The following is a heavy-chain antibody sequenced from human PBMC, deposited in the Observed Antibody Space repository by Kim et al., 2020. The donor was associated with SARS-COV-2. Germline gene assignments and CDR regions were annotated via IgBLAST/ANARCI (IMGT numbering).Heavy chain of an antibody. CDR1: GGSISSSSYY. Sequence: SETLSLTCTVSGGSISSSSYYWGWIRQPPGKGLEWIGSIYYSGSTYYNPSLKSRVTISVDTSKNQFSLKLSSVTAADTAVYYCARRNVDLKRRIYDSSGYNAYWYFDLWGRGTLVTVSS. CDR2: IYYSGST. J-gene: IGHJ2*01. V-gene: IGHV4-39*01. D-gene: IGHD3-22*01. CDR3: ARRNVDLKRRIYDSSGYNAYWYFDL.